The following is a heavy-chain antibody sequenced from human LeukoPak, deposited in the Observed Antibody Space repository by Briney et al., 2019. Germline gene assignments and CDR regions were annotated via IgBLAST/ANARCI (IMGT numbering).Heavy chain of an antibody. J-gene: IGHJ3*02. Sequence: PGGSLRLSCAASGFNFSSYSMNWVRQAPGKGLEWVSYISSSSSTIYYADSVKGRFTISRDNAKNSLYLQMNSLRAEDTAVYYCAREDTAYVQHPGNAFDIWRQGTMVTVSS. CDR3: AREDTAYVQHPGNAFDI. CDR2: ISSSSSTI. V-gene: IGHV3-48*01. CDR1: GFNFSSYS. D-gene: IGHD5-18*01.